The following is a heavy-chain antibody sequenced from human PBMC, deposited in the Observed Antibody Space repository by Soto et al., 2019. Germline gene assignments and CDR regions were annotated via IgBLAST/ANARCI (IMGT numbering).Heavy chain of an antibody. CDR3: ARGPNIVVVVAAYDY. CDR1: GGSFSGYY. D-gene: IGHD2-15*01. V-gene: IGHV4-34*01. CDR2: INHSGST. Sequence: QVQLQQWGAGLLKPSETLSLTCAVYGGSFSGYYWSWIRQPPGKGLEWIGEINHSGSTHYNPSLKSRVTISVDTSKNQFSLKLSSVTAADTAVYYCARGPNIVVVVAAYDYWGQGTLVTVSS. J-gene: IGHJ4*02.